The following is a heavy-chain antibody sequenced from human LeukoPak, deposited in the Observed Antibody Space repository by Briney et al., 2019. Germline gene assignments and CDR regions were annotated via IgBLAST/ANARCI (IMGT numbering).Heavy chain of an antibody. CDR3: ASTSGWYFYYFDY. D-gene: IGHD6-19*01. CDR1: GGTFSSYA. Sequence: GASVKVSCKASGGTFSSYAISWVRQAPGQGLEWMGRIIPILGIANYAQKFQGRVTITADKSTSTAYMELSSLRSEDTAVYYCASTSGWYFYYFDYWGQGTLVTVSS. J-gene: IGHJ4*02. CDR2: IIPILGIA. V-gene: IGHV1-69*04.